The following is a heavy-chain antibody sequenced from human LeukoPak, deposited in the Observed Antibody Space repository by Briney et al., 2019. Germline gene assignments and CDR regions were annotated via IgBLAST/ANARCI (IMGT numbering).Heavy chain of an antibody. CDR3: ARDDWGKDAFDI. CDR2: ITGSGGAT. CDR1: GFTFRSYA. J-gene: IGHJ3*02. V-gene: IGHV3-23*01. D-gene: IGHD7-27*01. Sequence: PGGSLRLSCAASGFTFRSYAMSWVRQAPGKGLEWVSGITGSGGATYYADSVKGRFTISRDNAKNSLYLQMNSLRAEDTAVYYCARDDWGKDAFDIWGQGTMVTVSS.